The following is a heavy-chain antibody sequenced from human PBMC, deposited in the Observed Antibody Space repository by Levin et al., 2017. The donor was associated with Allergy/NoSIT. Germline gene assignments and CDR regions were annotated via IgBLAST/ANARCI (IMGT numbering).Heavy chain of an antibody. Sequence: ASVKVSCAASGFTFSSYDMHWVRQVTGKGLEWVSAISTTADTYYSGSVKGRFTISRENAKNSLYLQMNSLSAGDTAVYYCAKEPITPGNWYFDLWGRGTLVNVSS. CDR1: GFTFSSYD. D-gene: IGHD3-3*01. V-gene: IGHV3-13*01. CDR3: AKEPITPGNWYFDL. CDR2: ISTTADT. J-gene: IGHJ2*01.